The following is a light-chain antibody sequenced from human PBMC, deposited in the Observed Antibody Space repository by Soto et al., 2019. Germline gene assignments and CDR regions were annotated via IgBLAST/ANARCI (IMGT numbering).Light chain of an antibody. V-gene: IGKV3-20*01. CDR2: GVS. CDR3: QQYGSSSWT. Sequence: EIVLTQSPGTLSLSPGERATLSCRASPSVSGNYLAWYQQKPGQAPRLLIYGVSSRAAGIPDRFSGSGSGTDFSLTSSRLEPEDFAVYYCQQYGSSSWTFGQGTKV. CDR1: PSVSGNY. J-gene: IGKJ1*01.